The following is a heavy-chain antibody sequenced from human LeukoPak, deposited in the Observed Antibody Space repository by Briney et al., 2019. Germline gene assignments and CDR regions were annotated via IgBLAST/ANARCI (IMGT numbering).Heavy chain of an antibody. D-gene: IGHD1-14*01. V-gene: IGHV3-30*18. CDR2: ISYDGSTK. Sequence: PGGSLRLSCAASGSIFSTYGMHWVRQAPGKGLERVAVISYDGSTKYYVDSVKGRFTISRDNSKNTLYLQMNSLRAEDTAVYYCAKDMYGQGNPNDAFDIWGQGTMVTVSS. J-gene: IGHJ3*02. CDR3: AKDMYGQGNPNDAFDI. CDR1: GSIFSTYG.